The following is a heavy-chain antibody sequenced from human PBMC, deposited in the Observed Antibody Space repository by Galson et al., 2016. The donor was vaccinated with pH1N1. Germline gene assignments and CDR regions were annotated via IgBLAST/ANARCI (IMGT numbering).Heavy chain of an antibody. Sequence: SLRLSCAASGFTFDDYAMHWVRQAPGKVLEWVSGISWNSGSIGYADSVKGRFTISRDNAKNSLYLQMNSLRAEDTALYYCAKDAGYSGYVGAYFDYWGQGTLVTVSS. CDR2: ISWNSGSI. D-gene: IGHD5-12*01. CDR1: GFTFDDYA. CDR3: AKDAGYSGYVGAYFDY. V-gene: IGHV3-9*01. J-gene: IGHJ4*02.